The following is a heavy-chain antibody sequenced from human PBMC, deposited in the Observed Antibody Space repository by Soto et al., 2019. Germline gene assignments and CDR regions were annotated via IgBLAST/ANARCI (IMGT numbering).Heavy chain of an antibody. CDR3: ARSIDQQQLVHDY. V-gene: IGHV3-11*01. CDR1: GFTFSDYY. J-gene: IGHJ4*02. CDR2: ISSSGSTI. D-gene: IGHD6-13*01. Sequence: GGSLRLSCAASGFTFSDYYMSWIRQAPGKGLEWVSYISSSGSTIYYADSVKGRFTISRDNAKNSLYLQMNSLRAEDTAVYYCARSIDQQQLVHDYWGQGTLVTVSS.